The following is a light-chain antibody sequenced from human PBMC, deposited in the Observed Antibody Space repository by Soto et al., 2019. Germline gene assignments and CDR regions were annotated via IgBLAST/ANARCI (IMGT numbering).Light chain of an antibody. CDR2: EGN. V-gene: IGLV2-23*01. Sequence: QSALTQPASVSGSPGQSVTISCTGTSSDVGSYNLVSWYQQHPGKAPKLIIYEGNKRPSGVSNRFSGSKSGNTASLTISGLQAEDEADYFCCSYAGSSPWVFGGGTKLTVL. J-gene: IGLJ3*02. CDR3: CSYAGSSPWV. CDR1: SSDVGSYNL.